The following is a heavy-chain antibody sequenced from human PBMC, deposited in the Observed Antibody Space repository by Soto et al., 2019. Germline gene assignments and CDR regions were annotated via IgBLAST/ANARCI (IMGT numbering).Heavy chain of an antibody. D-gene: IGHD6-19*01. Sequence: GGSLRLSCAASGFTFSSYGMHWVRQAPGKGLEWVAVIWYDGSNKYYADSVKGRFTISRDNSKNTLYLQMNSLRAEDTAVYYCARSRKRQWLAIDYWGQGTLVTVSS. V-gene: IGHV3-33*01. CDR3: ARSRKRQWLAIDY. J-gene: IGHJ4*02. CDR1: GFTFSSYG. CDR2: IWYDGSNK.